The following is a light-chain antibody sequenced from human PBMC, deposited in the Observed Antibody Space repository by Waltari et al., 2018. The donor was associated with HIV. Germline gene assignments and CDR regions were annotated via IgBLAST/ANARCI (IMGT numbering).Light chain of an antibody. Sequence: QVVLTQSPSASASLGASVKLTCTLSSGHSNYAIAWPQQQSEKCPPYLMKVNSDGSHNKGDGIPDRFSGSSSGAERYLTISSLQSEDEADYYCLTWDTGIGVFGGGTKLTVL. V-gene: IGLV4-69*01. J-gene: IGLJ3*02. CDR1: SGHSNYA. CDR3: LTWDTGIGV. CDR2: VNSDGSH.